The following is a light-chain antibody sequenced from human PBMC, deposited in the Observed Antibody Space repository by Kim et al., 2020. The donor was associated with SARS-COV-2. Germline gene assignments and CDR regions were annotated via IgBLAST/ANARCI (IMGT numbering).Light chain of an antibody. J-gene: IGKJ1*01. CDR3: LQYGSSPLA. CDR2: GAS. Sequence: EIVLTQSPGTLSLSPGERATLSCRASQSVSSSYLAWYQQKPGQAPRLLIYGASSRATGIPDRFSGSGSGTDFTLTISRLDPEDFAVYYCLQYGSSPLAFGQGTKVDIK. CDR1: QSVSSSY. V-gene: IGKV3-20*01.